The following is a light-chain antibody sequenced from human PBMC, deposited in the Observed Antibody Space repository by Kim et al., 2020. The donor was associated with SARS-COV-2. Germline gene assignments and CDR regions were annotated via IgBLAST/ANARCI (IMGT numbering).Light chain of an antibody. CDR2: DAT. CDR1: QTINNK. V-gene: IGKV3-15*01. J-gene: IGKJ1*01. CDR3: QQSNDWPPLT. Sequence: SPGERATPSSRASQTINNKLVWYQQKPGQAPRLLIYDATTRATGVPARFIGSGSETDFTLTISILQSEDFAVYYCQQSNDWPPLTFGQGTKVDIK.